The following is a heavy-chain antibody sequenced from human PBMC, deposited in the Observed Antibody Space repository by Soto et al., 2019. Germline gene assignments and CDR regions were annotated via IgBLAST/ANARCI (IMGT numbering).Heavy chain of an antibody. D-gene: IGHD2-15*01. CDR2: INPSGGST. CDR1: GYTFTSYY. J-gene: IGHJ3*02. V-gene: IGHV1-46*01. CDR3: ASRGRYCSGGSCYYAFDI. Sequence: ASVKVSCKASGYTFTSYYMHWVRQAPGQGLEWMGIINPSGGSTSYAQKFQGRVTMTRDTSTSTAYMELSSLRSEDTAVYYCASRGRYCSGGSCYYAFDIWGQGTMVTVSS.